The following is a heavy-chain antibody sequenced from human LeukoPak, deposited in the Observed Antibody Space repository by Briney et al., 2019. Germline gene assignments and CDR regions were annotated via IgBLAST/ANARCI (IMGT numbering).Heavy chain of an antibody. V-gene: IGHV3-48*01. CDR2: ISSSSSTI. CDR3: ARDRRYYDSSAPSHAFDI. CDR1: GFTFSSYS. D-gene: IGHD3-22*01. J-gene: IGHJ3*02. Sequence: GGSLRLSCAASGFTFSSYSMNWVRQAPGKGLEWVSYISSSSSTIYYADSVKGRFTISRDNAKNSPYLQMNSLRAEDTAVYYCARDRRYYDSSAPSHAFDIWGQGTMVTVSS.